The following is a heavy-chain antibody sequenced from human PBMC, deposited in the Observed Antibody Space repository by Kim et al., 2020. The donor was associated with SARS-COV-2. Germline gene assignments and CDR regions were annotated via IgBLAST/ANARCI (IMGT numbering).Heavy chain of an antibody. D-gene: IGHD1-26*01. Sequence: SETLSLTCSVSGGAIRGYYWTWIRQPPGKRLEWIGYVYHTGNTNYNPSLRGRVTISLDTSKRQFSLTLTSVTAADTAVYSCASTGVGAVGWFDPWGQGTLVSVSS. J-gene: IGHJ5*02. CDR2: VYHTGNT. CDR3: ASTGVGAVGWFDP. V-gene: IGHV4-59*01. CDR1: GGAIRGYY.